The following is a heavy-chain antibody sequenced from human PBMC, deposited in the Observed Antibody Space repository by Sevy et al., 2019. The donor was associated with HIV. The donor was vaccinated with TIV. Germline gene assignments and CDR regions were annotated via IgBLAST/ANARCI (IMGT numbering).Heavy chain of an antibody. Sequence: GGSLRLSCAASGFTFSSYAMHWVRQAPGKGLEWVAFIRYDGSNKYYSDSVKGRFTISRDNSKNSLYLQMNSLRPEDTAVYYCAKDTVLVVDSYAMDVWGQGTTVTVSS. CDR2: IRYDGSNK. D-gene: IGHD2-8*02. V-gene: IGHV3-30*02. J-gene: IGHJ6*02. CDR3: AKDTVLVVDSYAMDV. CDR1: GFTFSSYA.